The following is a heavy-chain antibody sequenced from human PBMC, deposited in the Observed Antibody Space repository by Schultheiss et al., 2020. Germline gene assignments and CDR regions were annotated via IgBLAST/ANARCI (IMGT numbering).Heavy chain of an antibody. D-gene: IGHD5-12*01. Sequence: GSLRLSCAVYGGSFSGYYWSWIRQPPGKGLEWIGEINHSGSTNYNPSLKSRVTISVDTSKNQFSLKLSSVTAADTAVYYCAKTRAKKGWDRWLLGSYWYFDLWGRGTLVTVSS. CDR1: GGSFSGYY. CDR2: INHSGST. CDR3: AKTRAKKGWDRWLLGSYWYFDL. J-gene: IGHJ2*01. V-gene: IGHV4-34*01.